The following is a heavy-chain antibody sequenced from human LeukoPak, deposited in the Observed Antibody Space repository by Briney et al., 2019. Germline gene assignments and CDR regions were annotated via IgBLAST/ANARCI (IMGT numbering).Heavy chain of an antibody. J-gene: IGHJ4*02. CDR2: TNHSGST. CDR3: ARGLAVAD. CDR1: GGSFSGYY. V-gene: IGHV4-34*01. Sequence: SETLSLTCAVYGGSFSGYYWSWIRQPPGKGLEWIGETNHSGSTNYNPSLKSRVTISVDTSKNQFSLKLSSVTAADTAVYYCARGLAVADWGQGTLVTVSS. D-gene: IGHD6-19*01.